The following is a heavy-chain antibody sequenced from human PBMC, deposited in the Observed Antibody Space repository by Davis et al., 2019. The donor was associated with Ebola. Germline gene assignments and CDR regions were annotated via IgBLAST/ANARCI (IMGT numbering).Heavy chain of an antibody. V-gene: IGHV4-39*07. Sequence: PSETLSLTCTVSGGSISSSSSYWGWIRQPPGKGLECIGNIYYTGSTYYNPSLKSRVPISVDTSKNQFSLKLSSVTAADTAVYYCARGVAVVTQGDVNYYYYYMDVWGKGTTVTVSS. CDR1: GGSISSSSSY. CDR2: IYYTGST. D-gene: IGHD4-23*01. J-gene: IGHJ6*03. CDR3: ARGVAVVTQGDVNYYYYYMDV.